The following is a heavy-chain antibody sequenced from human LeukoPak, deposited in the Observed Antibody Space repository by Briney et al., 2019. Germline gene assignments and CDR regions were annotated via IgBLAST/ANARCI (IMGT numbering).Heavy chain of an antibody. D-gene: IGHD3-3*01. CDR3: ARFVTNFDY. CDR2: IYYSGST. CDR1: GGSISSYY. V-gene: IGHV4-59*01. J-gene: IGHJ4*02. Sequence: SETLSLTCTVSGGSISSYYWSWIRQPPGKGLEWIGYIYYSGSTNYNPSLRSRVTISVDTSKNQFSLKLSSVTAADTAVYYCARFVTNFDYWGQGTLVTVSS.